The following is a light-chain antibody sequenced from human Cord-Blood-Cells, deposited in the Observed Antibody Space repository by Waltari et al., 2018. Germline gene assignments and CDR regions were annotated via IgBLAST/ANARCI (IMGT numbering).Light chain of an antibody. CDR2: EGS. CDR3: LSYAGSSTFV. CDR1: SSDVGSSNL. J-gene: IGLJ1*01. Sequence: QSALTQPDSVSGSPGQSITISSTGTSSDVGSSNLVSWYQQPPGKAPKLMIYEGSKPPSVVSNRFAGSNSDNAASLTITGHQAEDEADYCYLSYAGSSTFVFGTGTKVTVL. V-gene: IGLV2-23*01.